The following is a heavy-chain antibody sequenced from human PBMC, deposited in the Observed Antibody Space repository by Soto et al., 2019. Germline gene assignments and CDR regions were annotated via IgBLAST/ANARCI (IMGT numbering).Heavy chain of an antibody. Sequence: ASVKVSCKASGYTFTSYSMHWVRQAPGQRLEWMGWINAGNGNTKYSQKFQGRVTITRDTSASTAYMELSSLRSEDTAVYYCARSPVEMATTELDYWGQGTLVTV. J-gene: IGHJ4*02. D-gene: IGHD5-12*01. CDR3: ARSPVEMATTELDY. CDR1: GYTFTSYS. V-gene: IGHV1-3*01. CDR2: INAGNGNT.